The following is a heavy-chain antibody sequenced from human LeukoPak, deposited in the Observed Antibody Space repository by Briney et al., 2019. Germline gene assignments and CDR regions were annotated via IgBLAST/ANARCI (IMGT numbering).Heavy chain of an antibody. D-gene: IGHD7-27*01. CDR1: GFTFGDYA. J-gene: IGHJ4*02. CDR2: IRSKAYGGTT. Sequence: GGSLRLSCTASGFTFGDYAMGWFRQAPGKGLEWVGFIRSKAYGGTTECAASVKGRFTISRDDSKSIAYLQMNSLKTEDTAMYYCTRGGDFLYWGQGALVTVSS. V-gene: IGHV3-49*03. CDR3: TRGGDFLY.